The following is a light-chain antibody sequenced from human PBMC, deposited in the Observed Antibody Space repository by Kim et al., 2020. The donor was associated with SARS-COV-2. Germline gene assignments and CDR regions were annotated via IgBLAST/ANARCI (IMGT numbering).Light chain of an antibody. V-gene: IGLV3-1*01. Sequence: ESAGQYASITCYGDKLGDKNACWYQQKPGQSPVLVIYENNKRPSGIPGRFAGSNSGNTATLTIGGTQAMDEADYYCQAWDSSTWVFGVGTQLTVL. CDR2: ENN. CDR3: QAWDSSTWV. J-gene: IGLJ3*02. CDR1: KLGDKN.